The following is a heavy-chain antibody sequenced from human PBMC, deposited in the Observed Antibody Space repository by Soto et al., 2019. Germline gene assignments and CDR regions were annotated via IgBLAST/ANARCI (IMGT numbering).Heavy chain of an antibody. J-gene: IGHJ4*02. Sequence: GGSLRLSCVASHFAFNIDAMTWVRQAPGKGLEWVSSMSGSGSSIYYADSVKGRFTITRDKSKKTLYLQMNSLRAEDTAVYWCASPQGSIASDWGQGTLVTVSS. CDR2: MSGSGSSI. CDR3: ASPQGSIASD. V-gene: IGHV3-23*01. D-gene: IGHD3-16*02. CDR1: HFAFNIDA.